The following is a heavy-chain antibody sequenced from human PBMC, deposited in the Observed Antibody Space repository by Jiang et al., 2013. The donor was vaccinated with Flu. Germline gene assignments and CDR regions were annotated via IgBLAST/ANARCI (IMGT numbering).Heavy chain of an antibody. CDR3: ARGLRELVPWWFDP. D-gene: IGHD1-26*01. CDR2: INPSGGST. CDR1: GYTFTNYY. Sequence: QLVESGAEVKKPGASVKVSCKASGYTFTNYYMHWVRQAPGQGLEWMGIINPSGGSTSYAQKFQGRVTMTRDTSTNTVFMELSSLRSEDTAVYYCARGLRELVPWWFDPWGQGTLVTVSS. J-gene: IGHJ5*02. V-gene: IGHV1-46*01.